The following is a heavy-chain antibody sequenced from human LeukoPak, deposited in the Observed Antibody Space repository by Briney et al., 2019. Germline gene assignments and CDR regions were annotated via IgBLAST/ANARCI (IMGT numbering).Heavy chain of an antibody. Sequence: SETLSLTCTVSGGSISSADYYWSWIRQPPGKGLEWIGYIYYTGTTYYNPSLKGRITISVDTSKNQFSLKLSSVTAADTAVYYCARENSGSYSWFDPWGQGTLVTVSS. D-gene: IGHD3-10*01. J-gene: IGHJ5*02. CDR3: ARENSGSYSWFDP. V-gene: IGHV4-30-4*08. CDR2: IYYTGTT. CDR1: GGSISSADYY.